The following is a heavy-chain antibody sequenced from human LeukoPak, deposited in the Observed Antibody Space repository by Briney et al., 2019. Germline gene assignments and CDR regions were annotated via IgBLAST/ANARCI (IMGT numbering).Heavy chain of an antibody. J-gene: IGHJ6*02. D-gene: IGHD6-19*01. Sequence: ASVKVSCKVSGYTLTELSMHWVRQAPGKGLEWMGGFDPEDGETIYAQKFQGRVTMTEDTSTDTAYMELGSLRSEDTAVYYCATCSLYGSGWYYGMDIWGQGTTVTVSS. CDR3: ATCSLYGSGWYYGMDI. V-gene: IGHV1-24*01. CDR2: FDPEDGET. CDR1: GYTLTELS.